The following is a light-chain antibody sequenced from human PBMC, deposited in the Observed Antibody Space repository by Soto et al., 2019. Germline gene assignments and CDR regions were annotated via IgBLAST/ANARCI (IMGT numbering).Light chain of an antibody. CDR1: NSDVGGFNY. J-gene: IGLJ2*01. V-gene: IGLV2-14*01. CDR3: TSYTRTTTLV. Sequence: QSVLTQPASVSGSPGQSITISCTGTNSDVGGFNYVSWYQQNPGKAPKLLIFEVRNRPSGISNRFSGSKSGTTASLTISGLQAEDEADYYCTSYTRTTTLVFGGGTKVTVL. CDR2: EVR.